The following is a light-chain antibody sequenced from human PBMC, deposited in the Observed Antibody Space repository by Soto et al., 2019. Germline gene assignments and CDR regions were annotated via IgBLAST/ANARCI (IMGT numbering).Light chain of an antibody. CDR1: QNIRSS. Sequence: VMTQSPDSVSESIGKGASLSCRASQNIRSSLAWYQQRPGQAPRLLIYDVSTRATGIPPTFSGGGSGTEVTVTIISLQSEDFSVYYCYQYDIWPPDTLGQGTKVDIK. V-gene: IGKV3-15*01. CDR3: YQYDIWPPDT. J-gene: IGKJ2*01. CDR2: DVS.